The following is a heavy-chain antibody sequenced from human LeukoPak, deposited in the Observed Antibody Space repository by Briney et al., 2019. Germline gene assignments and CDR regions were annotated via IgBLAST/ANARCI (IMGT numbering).Heavy chain of an antibody. D-gene: IGHD1-26*01. CDR3: ARDHYGGSGSYLSGFDP. Sequence: SETLSLTCTVSGGSISSSNYYWGWIRQPPGKGLEWIGSIYYSGSTYDNPSLKSRVTISVDTSKNRFSLKLSSVTAADTAVYYCARDHYGGSGSYLSGFDPWGQGTLVTVSS. CDR2: IYYSGST. J-gene: IGHJ5*02. V-gene: IGHV4-39*07. CDR1: GGSISSSNYY.